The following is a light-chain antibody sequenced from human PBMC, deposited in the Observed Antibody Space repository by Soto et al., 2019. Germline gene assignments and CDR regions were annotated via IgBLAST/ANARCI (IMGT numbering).Light chain of an antibody. Sequence: IQMTQSPSSLSASVGDRVAITCRASHNINTYLNWYQQRPGKAPRLLIYAASSVQGGVPSRFSGSGSGTEFTLTISSLQPDDFATYYCQQSYSIPPITFGQGTRLEIK. J-gene: IGKJ5*01. CDR3: QQSYSIPPIT. V-gene: IGKV1-39*01. CDR2: AAS. CDR1: HNINTY.